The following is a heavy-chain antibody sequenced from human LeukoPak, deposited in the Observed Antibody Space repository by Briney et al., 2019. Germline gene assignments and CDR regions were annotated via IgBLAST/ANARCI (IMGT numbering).Heavy chain of an antibody. J-gene: IGHJ4*02. Sequence: GGSLRLSCAASGFTFSSYAMGWVRQAPGKGLEWVSAISGSGGSTYYADSVKGRFTISRDNSKNTLYLQMNSLRAEDTAVYYCAKDWGHFDWRTHFDYWGQGTLVTVSS. CDR3: AKDWGHFDWRTHFDY. CDR2: ISGSGGST. CDR1: GFTFSSYA. D-gene: IGHD3-9*01. V-gene: IGHV3-23*01.